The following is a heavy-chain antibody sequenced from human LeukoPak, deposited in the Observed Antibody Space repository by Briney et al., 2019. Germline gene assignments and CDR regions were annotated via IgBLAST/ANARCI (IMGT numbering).Heavy chain of an antibody. CDR3: AKEGQQLATAWDY. D-gene: IGHD6-13*01. CDR1: GFTVSSNY. Sequence: GGSLRLSCAASGFTVSSNYMSWVRQAPGKGLEWVSAISGSGGSTYYADSVKGRFTISRDNSKNTLYLQMNSLRAEDTAVYYCAKEGQQLATAWDYWGQGTLVTVSS. CDR2: ISGSGGST. J-gene: IGHJ4*02. V-gene: IGHV3-23*01.